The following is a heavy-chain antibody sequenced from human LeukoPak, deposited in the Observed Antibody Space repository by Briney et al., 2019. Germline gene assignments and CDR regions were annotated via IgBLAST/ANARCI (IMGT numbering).Heavy chain of an antibody. J-gene: IGHJ4*02. Sequence: GGSLRLSCAASGFTFSSYSMNWVRQAPGKGLEWVSAISGSGGSTYYADSVKGRFTISRDNSKNTLYLQMNSLRAEDTAVYYCAKIGESFNWWHPSDYGDYIDYWGQGTLVTVSS. D-gene: IGHD4-17*01. CDR2: ISGSGGST. CDR1: GFTFSSYS. V-gene: IGHV3-23*01. CDR3: AKIGESFNWWHPSDYGDYIDY.